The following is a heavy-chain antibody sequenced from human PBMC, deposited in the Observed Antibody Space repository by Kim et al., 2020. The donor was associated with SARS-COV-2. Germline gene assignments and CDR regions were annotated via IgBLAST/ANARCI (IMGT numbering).Heavy chain of an antibody. CDR2: INPDGIR. Sequence: GGSLRLSCAVSGLRLRKFWIHWVRQPPGGGLEWVSRINPDGIRGYADAVRGRFTISRDDARNTLFLQMDSLRVEDTAMYYCSNYGSDADFWGRGILVTVSS. V-gene: IGHV3-74*01. CDR3: SNYGSDADF. J-gene: IGHJ4*02. D-gene: IGHD3-10*01. CDR1: GLRLRKFW.